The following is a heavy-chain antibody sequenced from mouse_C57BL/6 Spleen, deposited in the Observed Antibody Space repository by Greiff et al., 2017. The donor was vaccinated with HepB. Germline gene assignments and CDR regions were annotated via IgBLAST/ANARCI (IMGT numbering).Heavy chain of an antibody. CDR2: IDPANGNT. J-gene: IGHJ4*01. CDR1: GFNFKNTY. V-gene: IGHV14-3*01. CDR3: AREWRGNAMEC. D-gene: IGHD1-3*01. Sequence: VQLQQSVADLVRPGGSVKLSCTASGFNFKNTYMYWVKQRPEQGLEWIGRIDPANGNTKYAPKFQGKATITADTSPNTAYLQLSSLTTEDTAIYYCAREWRGNAMECWGQGTSVTVSS.